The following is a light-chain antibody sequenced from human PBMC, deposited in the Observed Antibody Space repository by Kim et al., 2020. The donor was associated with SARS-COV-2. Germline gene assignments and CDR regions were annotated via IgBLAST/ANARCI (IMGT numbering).Light chain of an antibody. CDR1: QNVTTY. V-gene: IGKV1-39*01. CDR3: KQCYAPRDS. J-gene: IGKJ2*01. Sequence: SASVGHRVTLTCRASQNVTTYLKWYQQRPGKAPTLLMFSVSTLQSGVPSRFSGTGSGIQFTLTIVNLQPEDFGTYHCKQCYAPRDSLGQGTKLEI. CDR2: SVS.